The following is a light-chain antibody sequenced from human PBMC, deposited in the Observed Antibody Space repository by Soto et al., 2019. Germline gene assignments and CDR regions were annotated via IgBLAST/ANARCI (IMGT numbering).Light chain of an antibody. CDR3: QQYGSSPALFT. V-gene: IGKV3-20*01. CDR1: QSVSSSY. Sequence: EIVLTQSPATLSLSPGERATLSCRASQSVSSSYLAWYQQKPGQAPRLLIFGASTRATGIPDRFSGSGSGTDFTLTISRLEPEDFAVYYCQQYGSSPALFTFGPGTKVDI. J-gene: IGKJ3*01. CDR2: GAS.